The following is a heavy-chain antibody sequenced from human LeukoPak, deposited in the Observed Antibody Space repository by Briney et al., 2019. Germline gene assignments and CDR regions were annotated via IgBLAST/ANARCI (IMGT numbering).Heavy chain of an antibody. Sequence: PGRSLRLSCAASGFNFSTYGMHWVRQAPGKGLEWVSSISSSSSYIYYADSVKGRFTISRDNAKNSLYLQMNSLRAEDTAVYYCAREAYYGSGSYYKEPAYNWFDPWGQGTLVTVSS. J-gene: IGHJ5*02. CDR1: GFNFSTYG. V-gene: IGHV3-21*01. CDR2: ISSSSSYI. CDR3: AREAYYGSGSYYKEPAYNWFDP. D-gene: IGHD3-10*01.